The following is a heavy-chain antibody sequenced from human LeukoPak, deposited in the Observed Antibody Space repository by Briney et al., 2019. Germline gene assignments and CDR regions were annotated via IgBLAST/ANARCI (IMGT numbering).Heavy chain of an antibody. D-gene: IGHD5-12*01. CDR3: ARDWESDARTIMDR. CDR1: GYRFTTYG. V-gene: IGHV1-18*01. J-gene: IGHJ5*02. Sequence: ASVKVSCKASGYRFTTYGISWLRQAPGQGLVWMGWVSANSGETSYAQSFRDRVTLTTDTSTSTAYIELRSLTSDDTAVYYCARDWESDARTIMDRWGQGTLVTVSS. CDR2: VSANSGET.